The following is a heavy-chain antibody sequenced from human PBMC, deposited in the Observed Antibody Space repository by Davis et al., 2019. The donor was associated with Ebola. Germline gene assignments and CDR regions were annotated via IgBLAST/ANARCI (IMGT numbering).Heavy chain of an antibody. Sequence: ASVKVSCKASGYTFTSYDINWVRQATGQGLEWMGWMNPNSGNTGYAQKFQGRVTMTRNTSISTAYMELSSLRYKDTDVYYCARPNIPFARALYYYYYGMDVWGQGTTVTVSS. D-gene: IGHD2/OR15-2a*01. CDR3: ARPNIPFARALYYYYYGMDV. J-gene: IGHJ6*02. V-gene: IGHV1-8*01. CDR1: GYTFTSYD. CDR2: MNPNSGNT.